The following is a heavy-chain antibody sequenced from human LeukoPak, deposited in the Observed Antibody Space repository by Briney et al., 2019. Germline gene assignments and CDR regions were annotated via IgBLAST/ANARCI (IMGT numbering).Heavy chain of an antibody. D-gene: IGHD2-15*01. CDR2: ISYHGNNK. Sequence: GGSLRLSCAASGFTFSDFGMYWVRQALGKGLEWVTVISYHGNNKYYTDSVKGRFTISRDNSKNTLYLQMTSLRPEDTAVYYCARDLSVGAFDIGGQGTQVSVSA. CDR1: GFTFSDFG. V-gene: IGHV3-30*03. J-gene: IGHJ4*02. CDR3: ARDLSVGAFDI.